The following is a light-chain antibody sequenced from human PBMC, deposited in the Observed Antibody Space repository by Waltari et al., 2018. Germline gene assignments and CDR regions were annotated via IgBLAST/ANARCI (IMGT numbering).Light chain of an antibody. J-gene: IGLJ1*01. Sequence: QSALTQPRSVSGSPGQSVTISCPGTSSDVGGYNYVPWYQHYPGNAPKLMIYDVSQRPSGVPDRFSGSKSGNTASLTISGLQAEDEADYHCCSYAGSYSYVFGTGTKVTVL. CDR2: DVS. CDR3: CSYAGSYSYV. V-gene: IGLV2-11*01. CDR1: SSDVGGYNY.